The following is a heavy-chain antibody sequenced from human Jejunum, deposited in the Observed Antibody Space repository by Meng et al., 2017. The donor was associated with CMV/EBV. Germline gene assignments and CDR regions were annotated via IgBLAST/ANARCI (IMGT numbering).Heavy chain of an antibody. CDR2: ISSACNYI. Sequence: TFSTYSLHWVRQAPGKGLEWVSYISSACNYIYYGDSVKGRFTVSRDNAKNSLYLHMNSLRAEDTALYYCARDPTRYGSGSYYPDNWGQGTLVTVSS. V-gene: IGHV3-21*05. D-gene: IGHD3-10*01. CDR1: TFSTYS. CDR3: ARDPTRYGSGSYYPDN. J-gene: IGHJ1*01.